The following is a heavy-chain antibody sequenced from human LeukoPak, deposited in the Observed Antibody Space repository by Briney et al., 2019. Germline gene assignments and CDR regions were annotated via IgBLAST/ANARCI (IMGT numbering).Heavy chain of an antibody. V-gene: IGHV4-59*12. Sequence: PSETLSLTCTVSGGSISSYYWSWIRQPLGKGLEWIGNIYYSGSTNYNPSLKSRVTISVDTSKNQFSLKLSSVTAADTAVYYCARTPRGDYWGQGTLVTVSS. CDR1: GGSISSYY. CDR2: IYYSGST. D-gene: IGHD1-14*01. J-gene: IGHJ4*02. CDR3: ARTPRGDY.